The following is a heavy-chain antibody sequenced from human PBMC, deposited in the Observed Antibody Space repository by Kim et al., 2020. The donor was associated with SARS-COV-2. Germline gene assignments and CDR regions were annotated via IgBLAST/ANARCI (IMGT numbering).Heavy chain of an antibody. V-gene: IGHV3-33*05. Sequence: GGSLRLSCAASGFTFSSYGMHWVRQAPGKGLEWVAVISYDGSNKYYADSVKGRFTISRDNSKNTLYLQMNSLRAEDTAVYYCARDRLMVRGVIGYWGQGTLVTVSS. CDR3: ARDRLMVRGVIGY. CDR2: ISYDGSNK. J-gene: IGHJ4*02. CDR1: GFTFSSYG. D-gene: IGHD3-10*01.